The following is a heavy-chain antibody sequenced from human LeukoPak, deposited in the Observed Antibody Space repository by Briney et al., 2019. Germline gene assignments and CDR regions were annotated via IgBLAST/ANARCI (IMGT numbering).Heavy chain of an antibody. CDR3: ARVFGEQAPGFFDF. CDR1: GGSISSGGYY. Sequence: KPSETLSLTCTVSGGSISSGGYYWSWIRQHPGRGLEWIGYIYYSGSTYYNPSLKSRVTISVDTSKNQFSLKLSSVTAADTAVYYCARVFGEQAPGFFDFGGKGTLVTVS. D-gene: IGHD3-10*01. CDR2: IYYSGST. V-gene: IGHV4-31*03. J-gene: IGHJ4*02.